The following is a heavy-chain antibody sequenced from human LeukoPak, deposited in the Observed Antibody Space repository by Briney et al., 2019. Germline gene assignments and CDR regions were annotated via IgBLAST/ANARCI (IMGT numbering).Heavy chain of an antibody. D-gene: IGHD4/OR15-4a*01. CDR1: GGTFSSYA. J-gene: IGHJ3*02. V-gene: IGHV1-69*05. Sequence: SVKVSCKASGGTFSSYAISWVRQAPGQGLEWMGRIIPIFGTANYAQKFQGRVTITTDESTSTAYMELSSLRSEDTAVYYCARGGASDDAFDIWGRGTMVTVFS. CDR3: ARGGASDDAFDI. CDR2: IIPIFGTA.